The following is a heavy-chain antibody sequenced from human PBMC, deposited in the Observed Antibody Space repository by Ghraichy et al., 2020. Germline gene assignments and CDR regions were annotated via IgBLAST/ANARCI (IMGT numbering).Heavy chain of an antibody. D-gene: IGHD4-17*01. CDR2: ISGSGIST. CDR1: GFTFSSYA. J-gene: IGHJ5*02. V-gene: IGHV3-23*01. Sequence: GEALNISCAASGFTFSSYAMSWVRQAPGKGPEWVSAISGSGISTYYADSVKGRFTISRDNSKNKLYLQMNSLRAEDTAVYYCAKDYGDYGNWFDPWGQGTQVTVSS. CDR3: AKDYGDYGNWFDP.